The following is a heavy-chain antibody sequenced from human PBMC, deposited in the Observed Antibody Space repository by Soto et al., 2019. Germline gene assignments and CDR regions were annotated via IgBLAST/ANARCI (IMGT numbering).Heavy chain of an antibody. CDR1: GGSISFYY. CDR3: AREGGSHADFDY. J-gene: IGHJ4*02. Sequence: SETLSLTCTVSGGSISFYYWSWIRQPPGKGLEWIGYIYYSGSINYNPSLKSRVTISLDTSKNQFSLNLSSVTAADTAMYYCAREGGSHADFDYWGQGTLVTVSS. CDR2: IYYSGSI. V-gene: IGHV4-59*01. D-gene: IGHD1-26*01.